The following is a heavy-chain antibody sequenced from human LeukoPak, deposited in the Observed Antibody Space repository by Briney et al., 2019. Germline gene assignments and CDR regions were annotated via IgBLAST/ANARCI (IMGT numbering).Heavy chain of an antibody. V-gene: IGHV3-21*01. Sequence: GGSLRLSCAASGFTFSSYSMNWVRQAPGKGLEWVSSISSSSSYIYYADSAKGRFTISRDNAKNSLYLQMNSLRAEDTAVYYCARALGSLYYFDYWGQGTLVTVSS. CDR2: ISSSSSYI. CDR3: ARALGSLYYFDY. J-gene: IGHJ4*02. CDR1: GFTFSSYS. D-gene: IGHD6-13*01.